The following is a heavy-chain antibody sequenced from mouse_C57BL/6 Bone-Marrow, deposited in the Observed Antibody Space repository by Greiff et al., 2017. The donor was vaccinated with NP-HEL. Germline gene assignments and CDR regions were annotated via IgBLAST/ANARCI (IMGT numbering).Heavy chain of an antibody. CDR1: GYTFTSYW. J-gene: IGHJ2*01. Sequence: VQLQQSGTVLARPGASVKMSCKTSGYTFTSYWMHWVKQRPGQGLEWIGAIYPGNSDTSYNQKFKGKAKLTAVTSASTAYMELSSLTNEASAVYYCTRHWPYFDYWGQGTTLTVSS. CDR3: TRHWPYFDY. D-gene: IGHD4-1*01. CDR2: IYPGNSDT. V-gene: IGHV1-5*01.